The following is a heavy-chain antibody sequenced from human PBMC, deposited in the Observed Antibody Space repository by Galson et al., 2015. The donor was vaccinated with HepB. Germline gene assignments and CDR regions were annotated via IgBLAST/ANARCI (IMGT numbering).Heavy chain of an antibody. CDR1: GFTFSDHY. CDR2: ISDSGITK. Sequence: SLRLSCAASGFTFSDHYMSWIRQAPGRGLEWVSYISDSGITKYYADSVKGRFTVSRDNAKNSLYLQMNSLRPEDTAVYYCARAARWLDPWGQGTLVIVSS. V-gene: IGHV3-11*01. CDR3: ARAARWLDP. J-gene: IGHJ5*02.